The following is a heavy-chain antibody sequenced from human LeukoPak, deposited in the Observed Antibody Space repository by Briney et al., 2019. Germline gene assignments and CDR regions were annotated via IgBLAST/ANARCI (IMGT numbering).Heavy chain of an antibody. D-gene: IGHD3-9*01. J-gene: IGHJ4*02. V-gene: IGHV1-18*01. CDR2: ISAYNGNT. CDR3: ARGGSYYDILTGYSFFDY. CDR1: GYTFTSYG. Sequence: ASVKVSCKASGYTFTSYGISWVRQAPGQGLEWMGWISAYNGNTNYAQKLQGRVTMTTDTSTSTAYMELRSLRSDDTAVYYFARGGSYYDILTGYSFFDYWGQGTLVTVSS.